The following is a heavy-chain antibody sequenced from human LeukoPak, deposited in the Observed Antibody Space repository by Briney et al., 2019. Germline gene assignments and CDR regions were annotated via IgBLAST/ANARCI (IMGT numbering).Heavy chain of an antibody. J-gene: IGHJ3*02. CDR2: ICGSGGST. CDR3: ARGGGGSCHPQMDI. Sequence: GGSLRLSCAASGFIFSSYAMSWVRQAPGKGLEWVSAICGSGGSTYYADSVKGRFTISRDNSKNTLYLQMNSLRAEDTAVYYCARGGGGSCHPQMDIWGQGTMVTVSS. V-gene: IGHV3-23*01. CDR1: GFIFSSYA. D-gene: IGHD2-15*01.